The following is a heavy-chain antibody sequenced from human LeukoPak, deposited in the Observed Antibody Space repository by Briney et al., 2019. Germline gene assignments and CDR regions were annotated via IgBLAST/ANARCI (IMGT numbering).Heavy chain of an antibody. D-gene: IGHD6-13*01. Sequence: ASVKVSCKASGYTFTRYGISWVREAPGQGLEWMGWISAYNGNTNYAQKLQGRVTMTTDTSTSTAYMELRSLRSDDTAVYYCARISKQQLVSANTFDIWGQGTMVTVSS. CDR2: ISAYNGNT. CDR1: GYTFTRYG. CDR3: ARISKQQLVSANTFDI. V-gene: IGHV1-18*01. J-gene: IGHJ3*02.